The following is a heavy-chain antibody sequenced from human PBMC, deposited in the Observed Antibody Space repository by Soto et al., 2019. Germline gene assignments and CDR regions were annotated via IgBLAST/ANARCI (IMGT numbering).Heavy chain of an antibody. J-gene: IGHJ3*02. V-gene: IGHV4-59*01. D-gene: IGHD1-26*01. Sequence: SETLSLTCTVSGGSISSYFWSWIRQSPGEGLEWIGYIFYSGTTNYNPSLKSRVTMSLGTAKNQFSLNLTSVTAADTAVYYCARGRGGTYDAFDIWGQGTMVTVSS. CDR1: GGSISSYF. CDR2: IFYSGTT. CDR3: ARGRGGTYDAFDI.